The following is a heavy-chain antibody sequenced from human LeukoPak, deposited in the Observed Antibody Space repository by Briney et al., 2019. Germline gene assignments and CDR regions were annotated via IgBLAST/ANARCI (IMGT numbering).Heavy chain of an antibody. J-gene: IGHJ6*03. CDR1: GGSFSGYY. V-gene: IGHV4-34*01. CDR2: INHSGST. Sequence: TASETLSLTCAVYGGSFSGYYWSWIRQPPGKGLEWIGEINHSGSTNYNPSLKSRVTISVDTSKNQFSLKLSSVTAADTAVYYCARVVGGLYYYYYMDVWGKGTTVTVSS. CDR3: ARVVGGLYYYYYMDV. D-gene: IGHD1-26*01.